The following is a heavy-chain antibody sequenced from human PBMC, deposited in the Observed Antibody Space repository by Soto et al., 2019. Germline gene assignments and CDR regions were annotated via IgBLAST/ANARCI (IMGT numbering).Heavy chain of an antibody. CDR2: INPNSGGT. CDR1: GYTFTGYY. V-gene: IGHV1-2*02. CDR3: ARGYCSGGSCFTNWFDP. J-gene: IGHJ5*02. D-gene: IGHD2-15*01. Sequence: QVQLVQSGAEVKKPGASVKVSCKASGYTFTGYYMHWVRQAPGQGLEWMGWINPNSGGTNYAQKFQGRVTMTRDTSINTAYMELSRLRSDDTAVYYCARGYCSGGSCFTNWFDPWGQGTLVTVSS.